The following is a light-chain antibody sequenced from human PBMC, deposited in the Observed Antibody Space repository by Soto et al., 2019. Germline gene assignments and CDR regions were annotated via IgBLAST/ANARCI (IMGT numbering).Light chain of an antibody. Sequence: DTQMTQSRSWIVTSXGDSRTSAXXASQDINKNLIWYQQKPGQAPKLLIYDASDLETGVPSRFSGSGSGTGFTFTISSLQPEDFATYYCQQYESFPLTFGQGTRLEIK. CDR3: QQYESFPLT. CDR2: DAS. CDR1: QDINKN. J-gene: IGKJ5*01. V-gene: IGKV1-33*01.